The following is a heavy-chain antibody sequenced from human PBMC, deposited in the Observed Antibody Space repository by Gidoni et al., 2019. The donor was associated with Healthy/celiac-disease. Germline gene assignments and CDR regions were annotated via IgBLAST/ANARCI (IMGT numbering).Heavy chain of an antibody. Sequence: QLQLQESGPGLVKPSETLSLTCTVSGGSISSSSYYWGWIRQPPGKGLEWIGSIYYSGSTYYNPSLKSRVTVSVDTSKNQFSLKLSSVTAADTAVYYCARALWIQLWLRGSRFDPWGQGTLVTVSS. D-gene: IGHD5-18*01. V-gene: IGHV4-39*01. CDR1: GGSISSSSYY. J-gene: IGHJ5*02. CDR2: IYYSGST. CDR3: ARALWIQLWLRGSRFDP.